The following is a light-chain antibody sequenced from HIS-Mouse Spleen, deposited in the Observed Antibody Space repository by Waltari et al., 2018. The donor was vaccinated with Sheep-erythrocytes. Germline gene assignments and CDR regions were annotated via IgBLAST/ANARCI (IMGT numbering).Light chain of an antibody. CDR2: EGS. J-gene: IGLJ1*01. CDR3: CSYAGSYNHV. CDR1: SSYLAGYTY. Sequence: QSALTQPRSVSGSPGPSVTLSCPGPSSYLAGYTYVSWYQQHPGKAPKLMIYEGSKRPSGVPDRFSGSKSGNTASLTISGLQAEDEADYYCCSYAGSYNHVFATGTKVTVL. V-gene: IGLV2-11*01.